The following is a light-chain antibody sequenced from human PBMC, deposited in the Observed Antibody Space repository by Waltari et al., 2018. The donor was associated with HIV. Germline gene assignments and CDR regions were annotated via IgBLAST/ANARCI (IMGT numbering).Light chain of an antibody. CDR1: SSNIGAGYD. Sequence: QSVLTQPPSVSGAPGQRVTISCTGSSSNIGAGYDVPWYQQLPGTPPKPLIYGNSNRPSGVPDRFSGSKSGTSASLAITGLQAEDEADYYCQSYDSSLSAVVFGGGTKLTVL. J-gene: IGLJ2*01. CDR2: GNS. CDR3: QSYDSSLSAVV. V-gene: IGLV1-40*01.